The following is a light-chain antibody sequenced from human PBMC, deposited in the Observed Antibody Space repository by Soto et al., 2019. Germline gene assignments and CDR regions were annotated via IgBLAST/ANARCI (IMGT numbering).Light chain of an antibody. CDR2: AAS. Sequence: DIQMTQSPSSLSASVGDRVTLTCRAGQSITTFLHWYQHKPGKAPKLLINAASSLERGVPSRFSGGGSGTDFTLNISSLQPDDFATYYCQQNYRATPWTFGQGTKVEVK. J-gene: IGKJ1*01. V-gene: IGKV1-39*01. CDR3: QQNYRATPWT. CDR1: QSITTF.